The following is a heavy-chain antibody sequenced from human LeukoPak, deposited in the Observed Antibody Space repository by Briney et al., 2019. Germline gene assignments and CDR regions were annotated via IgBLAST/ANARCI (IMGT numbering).Heavy chain of an antibody. CDR1: GYSFTTYW. CDR3: ARHSGSYSTDY. D-gene: IGHD1-26*01. Sequence: GESLKISCKGSGYSFTTYWIGWVRQMPGKGLEWMGIIYPGDSETRYSPSFQGQVTISADKSISTAYLQWSSLKALDTAIYYCARHSGSYSTDYWGQGTLVTVSS. J-gene: IGHJ4*02. V-gene: IGHV5-51*01. CDR2: IYPGDSET.